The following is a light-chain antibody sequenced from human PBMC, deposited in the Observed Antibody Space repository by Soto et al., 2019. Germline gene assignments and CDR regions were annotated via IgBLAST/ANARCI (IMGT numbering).Light chain of an antibody. CDR2: GAS. J-gene: IGKJ1*01. Sequence: EMVLTQSPSTLSVSPGERVALSCRASQSISRNLAWYQQKPGQAPRLLIYGASTRATGIPARFSGSGSGTDFNLTISSLQSEDFAVYYCQQYYHWPRTFGQGTKVDIK. CDR1: QSISRN. V-gene: IGKV3D-15*01. CDR3: QQYYHWPRT.